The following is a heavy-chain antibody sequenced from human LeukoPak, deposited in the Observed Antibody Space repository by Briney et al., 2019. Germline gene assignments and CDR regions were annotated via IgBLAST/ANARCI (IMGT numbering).Heavy chain of an antibody. Sequence: GGSLRLSCAASGFTFSNFAMHWVRQAPGKGLEWVSVIYSGGSTYYADSVKGRFTISRDNSKNTLYLQMNSLRAEDTAVYYCARVPTYYYDSSGYWPYYFDYWGQGTLVTVSS. J-gene: IGHJ4*02. CDR1: GFTFSNFA. CDR2: IYSGGST. D-gene: IGHD3-22*01. CDR3: ARVPTYYYDSSGYWPYYFDY. V-gene: IGHV3-66*01.